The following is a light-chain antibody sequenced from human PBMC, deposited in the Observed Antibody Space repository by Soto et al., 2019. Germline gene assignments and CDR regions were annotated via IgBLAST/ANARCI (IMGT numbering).Light chain of an antibody. Sequence: EIVMAQSPVTLSVSRGERATLSCTASQSVNNNVAWYHQKPGHTPRLLIYSASIRATGTPARFSGSGSGSDFTLTISSLQSEDFAVYYCQQYNKWPLTFGPGTKVDIK. CDR3: QQYNKWPLT. V-gene: IGKV3-15*01. CDR2: SAS. CDR1: QSVNNN. J-gene: IGKJ3*01.